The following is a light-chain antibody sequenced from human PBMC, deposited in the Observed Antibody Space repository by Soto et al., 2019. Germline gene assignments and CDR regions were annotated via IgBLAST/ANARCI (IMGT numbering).Light chain of an antibody. V-gene: IGKV1-5*03. CDR3: QQYGSYSLWT. Sequence: DIQMTQSPSTLSASVGDRVTITCRASQSIGSWLAWYQQKPGKAPKLLIYKASSLESGVPSRFSGSGSGPEFTLTISSLQPDDFASYYCQQYGSYSLWTFDQGTKVEIK. CDR2: KAS. J-gene: IGKJ1*01. CDR1: QSIGSW.